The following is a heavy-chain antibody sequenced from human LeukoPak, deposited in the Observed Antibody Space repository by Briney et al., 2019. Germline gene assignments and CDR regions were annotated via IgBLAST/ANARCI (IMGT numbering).Heavy chain of an antibody. Sequence: SETLSLTCAVYGGSFSGYYWSWIRQPPGKWLEWIGEINHSGSTNYNPSLKSRVTISVDTSKNQFSLKLSSVTAADTAVYYCARHTGYLGYWGQGTLVTVSS. D-gene: IGHD1-14*01. V-gene: IGHV4-34*01. CDR1: GGSFSGYY. J-gene: IGHJ4*02. CDR3: ARHTGYLGY. CDR2: INHSGST.